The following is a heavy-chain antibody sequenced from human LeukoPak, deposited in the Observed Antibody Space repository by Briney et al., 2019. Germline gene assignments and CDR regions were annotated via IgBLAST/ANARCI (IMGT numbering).Heavy chain of an antibody. J-gene: IGHJ4*02. V-gene: IGHV3-48*01. D-gene: IGHD2-2*01. CDR2: ISSSSSTI. CDR1: GFTFSSYS. Sequence: GGSLRLSCAASGFTFSSYSMNWVRQAPGKGLEWVSYISSSSSTIYYADSVKGRFTISRDNAKNSLYLQMNSLRAEDTAVYYCARDWGYCSSASCPGDYWGQGTLVTVSS. CDR3: ARDWGYCSSASCPGDY.